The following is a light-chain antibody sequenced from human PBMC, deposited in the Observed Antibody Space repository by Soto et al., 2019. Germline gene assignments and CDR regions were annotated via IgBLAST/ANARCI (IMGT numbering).Light chain of an antibody. V-gene: IGKV1-39*01. J-gene: IGKJ1*01. Sequence: DIQMTQSPSSLSASVGDRITITCRASQSISRYLNWYQHKPGKAPKLLINAASSLERGVPSRFSGGGPGTDFTLNISSLQPDDFATYYCQQNYRATPWTFGQGTKVDIK. CDR3: QQNYRATPWT. CDR2: AAS. CDR1: QSISRY.